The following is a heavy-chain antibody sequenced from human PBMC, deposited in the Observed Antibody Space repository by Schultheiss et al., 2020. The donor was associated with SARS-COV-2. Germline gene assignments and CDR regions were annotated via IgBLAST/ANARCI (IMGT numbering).Heavy chain of an antibody. Sequence: SETLSLTCTVSGGSISSGGYYWSWIRQHPGKGLEWIGYIYYSGSTNYNPSLKSRVTISVDTSKNQFSLKLSSVTAADTAVYYCARVVAGTGWFDPWGQGTLVTVSS. J-gene: IGHJ5*02. D-gene: IGHD6-19*01. CDR3: ARVVAGTGWFDP. V-gene: IGHV4-61*08. CDR1: GGSISSGGYY. CDR2: IYYSGST.